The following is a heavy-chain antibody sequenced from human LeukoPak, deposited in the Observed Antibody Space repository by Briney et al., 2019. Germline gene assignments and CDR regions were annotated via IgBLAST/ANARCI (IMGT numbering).Heavy chain of an antibody. J-gene: IGHJ4*02. Sequence: SETLSLICTVSGGSISSGDYYWSWIRQPPGKGLEWIGYIYYSGSTYYNPSLKSRVTISVDTSKNQFSLKLSSVTAADTAVYYCARDYYDSSGYYVFDYWGQGTLVTVSS. CDR3: ARDYYDSSGYYVFDY. D-gene: IGHD3-22*01. CDR1: GGSISSGDYY. V-gene: IGHV4-30-4*01. CDR2: IYYSGST.